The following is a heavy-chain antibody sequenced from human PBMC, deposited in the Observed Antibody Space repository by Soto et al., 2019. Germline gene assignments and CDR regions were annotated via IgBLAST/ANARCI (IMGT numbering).Heavy chain of an antibody. J-gene: IGHJ4*02. V-gene: IGHV1-46*03. D-gene: IGHD5-18*01. CDR3: ARGLQGFFDY. CDR1: GYTFTNYY. CDR2: INPSGGST. Sequence: QVQLVQSGAEVKKPGASVKVSCKASGYTFTNYYMHWVRQAPGQGLEWMGIINPSGGSTTYAQNFQGRVTMTRDTSTSTVYMELSSLRSEDTAVYYCARGLQGFFDYWRQGTLVTVSS.